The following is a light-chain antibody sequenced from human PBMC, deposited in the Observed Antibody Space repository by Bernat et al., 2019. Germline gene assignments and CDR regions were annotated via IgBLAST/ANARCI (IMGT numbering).Light chain of an antibody. CDR2: KDN. CDR3: HYYDIHNQL. Sequence: NFILTQPHSVSDSPGKTVTISCTRSGGSITTNYVQWYQQRPGSFPTSLIYKDNQRYSGVPDRFSGPIDGTSNSAFLTDAELKTEDAADYFCHYYDIHNQLFGGGTKLTVL. J-gene: IGLJ3*02. V-gene: IGLV6-57*01. CDR1: GGSITTNY.